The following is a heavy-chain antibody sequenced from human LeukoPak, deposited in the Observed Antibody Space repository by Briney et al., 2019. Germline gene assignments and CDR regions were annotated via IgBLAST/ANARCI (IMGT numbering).Heavy chain of an antibody. D-gene: IGHD5-18*01. CDR2: ILFSSRTI. Sequence: GGSLRLSCVASGFTFSSSWMSWVRRAPGKGLEWVSYILFSSRTIYYADSVKGRFTISRDNAKNSLYLQMNTLRAEDTAVYYCARDGGYSYEFDYWGQGTLVTVSS. CDR1: GFTFSSSW. V-gene: IGHV3-48*01. CDR3: ARDGGYSYEFDY. J-gene: IGHJ4*02.